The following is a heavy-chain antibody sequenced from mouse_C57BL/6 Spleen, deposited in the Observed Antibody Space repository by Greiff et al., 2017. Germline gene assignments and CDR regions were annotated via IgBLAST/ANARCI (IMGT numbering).Heavy chain of an antibody. J-gene: IGHJ2*01. CDR1: GFTFSDYG. CDR3: ARDYYYGSPFDY. CDR2: ISSGSSTI. Sequence: EVKLMESGGGLVKPGGSLKLSCAASGFTFSDYGMHWVRQAPEKGLEWVAYISSGSSTIYYADTVKGRFTISRDNAKNTLFLQMTSLRSEDTAMYYCARDYYYGSPFDYWGQGTTLTVSS. V-gene: IGHV5-17*01. D-gene: IGHD1-1*01.